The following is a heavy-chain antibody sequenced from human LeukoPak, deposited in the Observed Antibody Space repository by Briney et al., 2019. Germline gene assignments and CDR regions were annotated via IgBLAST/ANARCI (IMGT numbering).Heavy chain of an antibody. Sequence: GSLRLSCAASGFTFSSYEMNWVRQAPGKGLGGVSYISSSGSTIYYADSVKGRFTISRDNAKNSLYLQMYSLRAEDTAVYYCARDIVVVPAAMGGGYYYYGMDVWGKGTTVTVSS. CDR1: GFTFSSYE. CDR2: ISSSGSTI. J-gene: IGHJ6*04. D-gene: IGHD2-2*01. V-gene: IGHV3-48*03. CDR3: ARDIVVVPAAMGGGYYYYGMDV.